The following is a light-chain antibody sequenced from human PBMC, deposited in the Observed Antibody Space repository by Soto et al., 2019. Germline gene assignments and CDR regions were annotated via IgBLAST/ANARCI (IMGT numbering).Light chain of an antibody. J-gene: IGLJ3*02. CDR1: SSDVGAYKY. CDR2: EVT. Sequence: QSALTQPPSASGSPGQSVTISCTGTSSDVGAYKYVSWYQQYPGKAPKLMIYEVTKRPSGVPDRFSGSKSGNTASLTVSGPQAEDEAGYYCPSYVGNGLWVFGGGTKVTVL. V-gene: IGLV2-8*01. CDR3: PSYVGNGLWV.